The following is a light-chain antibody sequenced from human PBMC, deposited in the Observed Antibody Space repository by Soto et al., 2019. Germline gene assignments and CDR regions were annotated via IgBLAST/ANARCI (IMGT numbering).Light chain of an antibody. CDR2: WAS. V-gene: IGKV4-1*01. Sequence: DIVMNQSPDSLAVSLGERATINCKSSQSVLYSSNNKNYLAWFQQKPGQPPKLLIYWASTRESGVPDRFSGSGSGTDFTLTISSLQAEDVAVYYCQQYYNPPRTFGQGTKLEIK. CDR3: QQYYNPPRT. CDR1: QSVLYSSNNKNY. J-gene: IGKJ2*01.